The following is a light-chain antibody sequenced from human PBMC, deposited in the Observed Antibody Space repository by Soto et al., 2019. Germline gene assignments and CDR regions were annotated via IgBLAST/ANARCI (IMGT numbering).Light chain of an antibody. J-gene: IGLJ1*01. CDR2: EVK. CDR1: SSDVGAYDY. CDR3: SSYASRNIYV. V-gene: IGLV2-14*01. Sequence: QSVLTQPASVSVSPGQSITISCTGTSSDVGAYDYVSWYQQHPDKAPKLMIYEVKNRPSGVSNRFSGSKSGNTASLTISGLRTEDEADYYCSSYASRNIYVFGTGTKVTVL.